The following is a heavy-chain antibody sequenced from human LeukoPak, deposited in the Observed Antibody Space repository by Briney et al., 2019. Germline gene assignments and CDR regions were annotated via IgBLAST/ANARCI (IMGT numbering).Heavy chain of an antibody. Sequence: GGSLRLSCAASGFTFNNFAMNWVRQAPGKGLEWVSTISGSGGKTYYADSVNGRFTISRDNAKNTVSLHMNSLRAEGTALYYCVKGALYYFQFWGQGTLVTVSS. CDR2: ISGSGGKT. CDR3: VKGALYYFQF. J-gene: IGHJ4*02. V-gene: IGHV3-23*01. CDR1: GFTFNNFA.